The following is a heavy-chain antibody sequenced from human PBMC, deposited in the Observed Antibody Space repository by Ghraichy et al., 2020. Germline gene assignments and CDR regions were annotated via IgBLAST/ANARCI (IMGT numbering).Heavy chain of an antibody. Sequence: GGSLRLSGAEEHTSELQSLRRSSHDAPGLEKKRISIISGNGGGIYYADSVKGRFTVSRDNSKNTLFLQMNSLRDEDAAVYYCAKDLQTYYYGSGSYSFDHWGQGTLVCVTS. CDR1: SELQSLR. CDR3: AKDLQTYYYGSGSYSFDH. V-gene: IGHV3-23*01. CDR2: ISGNGGGI. D-gene: IGHD3-10*01. J-gene: IGHJ4*02.